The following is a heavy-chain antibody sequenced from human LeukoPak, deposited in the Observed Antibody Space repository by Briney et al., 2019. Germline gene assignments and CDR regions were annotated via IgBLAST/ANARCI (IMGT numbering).Heavy chain of an antibody. CDR2: IIPIFGIA. Sequence: SVKVSCKASRGTFSSYAISWVRQAPGQGLEWMGRIIPIFGIANYAQKFQGRVTITADKSTSTAYMELSSLRSEDTAVYYCARVVVVVAATSLQYYYYGMDVWGQGTTVTVSS. CDR1: RGTFSSYA. V-gene: IGHV1-69*04. D-gene: IGHD2-15*01. J-gene: IGHJ6*02. CDR3: ARVVVVVAATSLQYYYYGMDV.